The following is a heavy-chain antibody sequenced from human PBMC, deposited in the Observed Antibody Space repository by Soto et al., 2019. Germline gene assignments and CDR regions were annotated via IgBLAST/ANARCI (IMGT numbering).Heavy chain of an antibody. J-gene: IGHJ4*01. CDR2: IKQDGSEN. CDR1: GFTFSTYW. D-gene: IGHD6-19*01. V-gene: IGHV3-7*04. CDR3: AGGSGWLVTD. Sequence: DVQLVESGGGLVQPGGSLRLSCAASGFTFSTYWMNWVRQAPGKGLEWVANIKQDGSENYYVDSVKGRFTISRDNAKNSVFLQMRNLRAEDTGVYFCAGGSGWLVTDWGQGTLVTASS.